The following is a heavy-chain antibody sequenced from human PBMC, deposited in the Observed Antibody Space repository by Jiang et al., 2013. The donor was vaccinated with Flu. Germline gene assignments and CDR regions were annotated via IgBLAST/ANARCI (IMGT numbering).Heavy chain of an antibody. CDR2: ISYSGST. D-gene: IGHD5-18*01. Sequence: SQTLSLTCTVSADSISSYYWNWIRQPPGKGLEWIGYISYSGSTKYNTSLKSRITISVDRSKNKFSLELSTVTAADTAVYYCVSYRYSYGFDYWGQGTLVTVSS. J-gene: IGHJ4*02. CDR1: ADSISSYY. CDR3: VSYRYSYGFDY. V-gene: IGHV4-59*01.